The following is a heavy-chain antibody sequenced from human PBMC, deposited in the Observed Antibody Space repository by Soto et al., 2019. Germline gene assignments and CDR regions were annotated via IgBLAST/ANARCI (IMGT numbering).Heavy chain of an antibody. V-gene: IGHV3-73*02. CDR3: TRALFSYDYSGILWFDH. Sequence: EVQLVESGGGLVQPGGSLKLSCAASGFAFSGSAMYWVRQASGKGPEWVGRIRSKGHNYATEYAASVKGRFTISRDDSKNTAYLPMNSLQTEDTAVYYCTRALFSYDYSGILWFDHWGQGTLVTVSS. CDR1: GFAFSGSA. J-gene: IGHJ5*02. CDR2: IRSKGHNYAT. D-gene: IGHD3-16*01.